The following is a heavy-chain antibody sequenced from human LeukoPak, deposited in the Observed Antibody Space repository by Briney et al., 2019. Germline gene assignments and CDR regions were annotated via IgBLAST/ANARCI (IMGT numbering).Heavy chain of an antibody. Sequence: AGGSLRLSCAASGFTFSRYWMNWVRQAPGKGLEWLANIKQDGSEKYYVDSVKGRFTISRDNAQNLVYLQLNSLRADDTAVYYCAGGAGWTSDIWGQGTLVTVSS. D-gene: IGHD6-19*01. CDR1: GFTFSRYW. CDR2: IKQDGSEK. V-gene: IGHV3-7*01. J-gene: IGHJ3*02. CDR3: AGGAGWTSDI.